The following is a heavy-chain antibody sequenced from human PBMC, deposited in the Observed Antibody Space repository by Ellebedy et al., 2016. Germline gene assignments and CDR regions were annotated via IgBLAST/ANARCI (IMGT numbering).Heavy chain of an antibody. V-gene: IGHV4-59*08. J-gene: IGHJ4*02. CDR2: IYYSGST. CDR3: ARGIILPVGYFDY. Sequence: SETLSLXXTVSGGSISSYYWSWIRQPPGKGLEWIGYIYYSGSTNYNPSLKSRVTISVDTSKNQFSLKLSSVTAADTAVYYCARGIILPVGYFDYWGQGTLVTVSS. CDR1: GGSISSYY.